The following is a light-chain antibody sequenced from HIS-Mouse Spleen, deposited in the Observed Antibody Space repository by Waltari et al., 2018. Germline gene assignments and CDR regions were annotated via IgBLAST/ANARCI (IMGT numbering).Light chain of an antibody. CDR3: SSYTSSSFNVV. J-gene: IGLJ2*01. V-gene: IGLV2-14*03. CDR1: SSDVGGYKY. Sequence: QSALTQPASVSGSPGQSITISCTGTSSDVGGYKYVSWYQPHPGKAHKLMIYDVSNRRWRVYNRFSVSKSGNPASLSISGLQAEDEADYYCSSYTSSSFNVVFGGGTKLTVL. CDR2: DVS.